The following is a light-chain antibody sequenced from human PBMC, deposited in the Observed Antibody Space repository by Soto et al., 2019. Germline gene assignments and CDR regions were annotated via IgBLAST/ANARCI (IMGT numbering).Light chain of an antibody. V-gene: IGLV2-14*01. CDR1: NSDVGGYNY. CDR2: DVI. Sequence: QYALTQPASVSGSPGQSITISCTGTNSDVGGYNYVSWYQQYPGEAPKLMIYDVINRPLGVSNRFSGSKSGNTASLTISGLQAEDEADYYCGSYRTNSPYVFGAGTKVTVL. J-gene: IGLJ1*01. CDR3: GSYRTNSPYV.